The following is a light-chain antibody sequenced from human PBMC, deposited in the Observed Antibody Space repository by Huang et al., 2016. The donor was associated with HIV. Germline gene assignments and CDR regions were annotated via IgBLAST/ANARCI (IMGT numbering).Light chain of an antibody. CDR3: HQYYDTPGT. Sequence: DIVMTQSPDSLAVSLGERATINCTSSQSVLNYYNNNNHLAWYQQKPGHPPKLLIYWASTRESGVPDRFSGSGSGTDFTLTISSLQAEDMAFYYCHQYYDTPGTFGQGTQVEIK. CDR2: WAS. CDR1: QSVLNYYNNNNH. J-gene: IGKJ1*01. V-gene: IGKV4-1*01.